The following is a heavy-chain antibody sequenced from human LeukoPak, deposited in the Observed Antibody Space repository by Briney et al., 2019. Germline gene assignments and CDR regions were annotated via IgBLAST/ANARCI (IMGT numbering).Heavy chain of an antibody. J-gene: IGHJ4*02. CDR1: GGSISSGGYY. CDR2: IYYSGST. CDR3: ARIYDYVWGSYRRYFDY. Sequence: PSETLSLTCTVSGGSISSGGYYWSWIRQHPGKGLEWIGYIYYSGSTYYNPSLKSRVTISVDTSKNQFSLKLSSVTAADTAVYYCARIYDYVWGSYRRYFDYWGQGTLVTVSS. D-gene: IGHD3-16*02. V-gene: IGHV4-31*03.